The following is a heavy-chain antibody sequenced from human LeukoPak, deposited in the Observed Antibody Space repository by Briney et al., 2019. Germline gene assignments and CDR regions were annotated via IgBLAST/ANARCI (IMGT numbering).Heavy chain of an antibody. V-gene: IGHV4-4*09. CDR3: ARSSGSIFDY. CDR1: GGSISSYY. J-gene: IGHJ4*02. CDR2: IYTSGCT. Sequence: PSETLSLTCTVSGGSISSYYWSWIRQPPGKGLEWIGYIYTSGCTNYNPSLTSRVTISVDTSKNQFSLKLSSVTAADTAVYYCARSSGSIFDYWGQGTLVTVSS. D-gene: IGHD1-26*01.